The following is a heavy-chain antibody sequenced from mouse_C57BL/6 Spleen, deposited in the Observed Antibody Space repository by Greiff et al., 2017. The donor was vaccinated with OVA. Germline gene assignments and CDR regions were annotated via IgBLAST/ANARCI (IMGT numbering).Heavy chain of an antibody. CDR3: ARYGNYDYAMDD. Sequence: QVQLQQSGAELVRPGTSVKVSCKASGYAFTNYLIEWVKQRPGQGLEWIGVINPGSGGTNYTEKFKGKATLTADKSSSTAYMQLSSLTSEDSAVYFCARYGNYDYAMDDWGQGTSVTVSS. J-gene: IGHJ4*01. V-gene: IGHV1-54*01. CDR1: GYAFTNYL. D-gene: IGHD2-1*01. CDR2: INPGSGGT.